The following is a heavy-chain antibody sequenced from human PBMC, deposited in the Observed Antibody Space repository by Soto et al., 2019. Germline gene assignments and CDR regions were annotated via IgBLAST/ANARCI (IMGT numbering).Heavy chain of an antibody. J-gene: IGHJ3*02. CDR1: RGSISSRKW. Sequence: PSENLSLTWAVSRGSISSRKWGGWVRQPPGKGLEWIGEIYHSGSTNYNPSLKSRVAISVDKSKNQFSLKLSSVTAADTAVYYCARRPLRDAFDIWGQGTMVTVSS. CDR3: ARRPLRDAFDI. D-gene: IGHD5-12*01. V-gene: IGHV4-4*02. CDR2: IYHSGST.